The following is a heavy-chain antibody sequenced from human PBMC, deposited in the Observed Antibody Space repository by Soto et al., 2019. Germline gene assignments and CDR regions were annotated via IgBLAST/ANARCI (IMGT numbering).Heavy chain of an antibody. J-gene: IGHJ6*03. Sequence: GASVKVSCKASGSTFTSYAMHWVRQAPGQRLEWMGWINAGNGNTKYSQKFQGRVTITRDTSASTAYMELSSLRSEDTAVYYCARDYKLYLGGDYYMDVWGKGTTVTVSS. V-gene: IGHV1-3*01. D-gene: IGHD1-26*01. CDR1: GSTFTSYA. CDR2: INAGNGNT. CDR3: ARDYKLYLGGDYYMDV.